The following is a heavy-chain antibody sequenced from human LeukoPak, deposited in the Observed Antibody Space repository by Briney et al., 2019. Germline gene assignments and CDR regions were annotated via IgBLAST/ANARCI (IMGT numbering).Heavy chain of an antibody. CDR3: ARYSSGYRVFDY. CDR1: GDSIISYY. Sequence: SETLSLTCTVSGDSIISYYWSWIRQPAGKGLEWIGRIYTSGSTNYNPSLKSRVTMSVDTSKNQFSLKLSSVTAADTAVYYCARYSSGYRVFDYWGQGTLVTVSS. J-gene: IGHJ4*02. CDR2: IYTSGST. V-gene: IGHV4-4*07. D-gene: IGHD3-22*01.